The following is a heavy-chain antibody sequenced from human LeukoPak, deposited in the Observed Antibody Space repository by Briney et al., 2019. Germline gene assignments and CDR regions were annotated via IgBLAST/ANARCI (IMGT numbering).Heavy chain of an antibody. J-gene: IGHJ4*02. V-gene: IGHV1-69*13. CDR1: GGTFSSYA. CDR3: ARDLGYCTNGVCHTRFDY. D-gene: IGHD2-8*01. CDR2: IIPIFGTA. Sequence: ASVKVSCKASGGTFSSYAISWVRQAPGQGLEWMGGIIPIFGTANYAQKFQGRVTITADESTSTAYMELSSLRSEDTAVYYCARDLGYCTNGVCHTRFDYWGQGTLVAVSS.